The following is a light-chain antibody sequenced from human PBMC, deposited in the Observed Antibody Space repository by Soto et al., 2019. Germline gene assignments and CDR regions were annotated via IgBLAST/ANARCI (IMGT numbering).Light chain of an antibody. CDR2: GVT. CDR1: SSDVGGYNY. V-gene: IGLV2-14*01. J-gene: IGLJ2*01. CDR3: SSYTSSSTLSVV. Sequence: QSALTQPASVSGSPGQSITISCTGTSSDVGGYNYVSWYQQHPGKAPKLMIYGVTNRPSGVSNRFSGSNSGNTASLTISGLQAEDEADYYCSSYTSSSTLSVVFGGGTKLTVL.